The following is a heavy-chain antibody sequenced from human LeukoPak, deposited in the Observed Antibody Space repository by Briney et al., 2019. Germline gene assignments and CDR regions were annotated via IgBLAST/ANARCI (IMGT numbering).Heavy chain of an antibody. D-gene: IGHD6-19*01. CDR3: SRASIAVAAVAGY. CDR2: IDLNSGGT. V-gene: IGHV1-2*02. CDR1: GYSFIGYH. J-gene: IGHJ1*01. Sequence: ASVKVSCKASGYSFIGYHMHWVRQAPGQGLEWMGWIDLNSGGTNYAQKFQGRVTMTRDTSITTVYMELSRLRSDDTAVYYCSRASIAVAAVAGYWGQGTLVTVSS.